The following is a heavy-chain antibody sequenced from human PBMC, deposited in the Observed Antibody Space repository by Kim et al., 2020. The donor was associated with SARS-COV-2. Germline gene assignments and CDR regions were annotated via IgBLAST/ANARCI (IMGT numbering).Heavy chain of an antibody. D-gene: IGHD5-18*01. CDR1: GFTFSSYG. J-gene: IGHJ4*02. V-gene: IGHV3-30*18. Sequence: GGSLRLSCAASGFTFSSYGMHWVRQAPGKGLEWVAVISYDGSNKYYADSVKGRFTISRDNSKNTLYLQMNSLRAEDTAVYYCAKEDGYSYGYFDYWGQGTLGTVSS. CDR2: ISYDGSNK. CDR3: AKEDGYSYGYFDY.